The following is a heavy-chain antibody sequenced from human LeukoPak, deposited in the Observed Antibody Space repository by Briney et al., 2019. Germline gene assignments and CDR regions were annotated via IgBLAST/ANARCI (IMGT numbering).Heavy chain of an antibody. V-gene: IGHV1-18*01. J-gene: IGHJ6*02. D-gene: IGHD1-14*01. CDR3: ARDRETGYYYGVDV. Sequence: ASVKVSCKASGYTFTTYGINWVRQAPGQGHEWMGWISGYNGNTNSAQKVQGRITMTTDTSTSTAYMELRSLRSDDTAVYYCARDRETGYYYGVDVWGQGTTVTVSS. CDR1: GYTFTTYG. CDR2: ISGYNGNT.